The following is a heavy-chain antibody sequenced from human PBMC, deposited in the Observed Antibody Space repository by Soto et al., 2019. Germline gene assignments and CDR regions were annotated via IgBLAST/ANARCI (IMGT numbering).Heavy chain of an antibody. CDR1: GYSFTAYW. D-gene: IGHD2-2*01. V-gene: IGHV5-10-1*01. Sequence: VESLKISCQASGYSFTAYWITCFLQMPGKVLEWMATIDPSDSYVDYSPSFRGHVTFSVDRSITTVYLQWNSLKASDSAMYFCTRRASSSFYHFDFWGQGALVTVSS. CDR2: IDPSDSYV. J-gene: IGHJ4*02. CDR3: TRRASSSFYHFDF.